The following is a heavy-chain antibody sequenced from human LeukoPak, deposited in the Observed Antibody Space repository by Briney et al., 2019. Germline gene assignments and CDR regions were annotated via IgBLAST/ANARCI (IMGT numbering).Heavy chain of an antibody. J-gene: IGHJ2*01. D-gene: IGHD3-9*01. Sequence: SETLSLTCTVSGGSISSGSYYWTWIRQPAGKGLEWYGCIYTSGITNYNPSLKSRVTISVDTPKNQFSLKLSSVTAAETAVYYCARQYIDILTGYHRGELYWYFDLWGRGTLVTVSS. CDR3: ARQYIDILTGYHRGELYWYFDL. V-gene: IGHV4-61*02. CDR1: GGSISSGSYY. CDR2: IYTSGIT.